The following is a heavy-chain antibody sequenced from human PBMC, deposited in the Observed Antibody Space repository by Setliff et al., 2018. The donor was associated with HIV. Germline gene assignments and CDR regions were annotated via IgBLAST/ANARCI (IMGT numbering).Heavy chain of an antibody. CDR1: GFTFGDYA. Sequence: HPGGSLRLSCTPSGFTFGDYAMSWVRQAPGKGLEWVGFSRSKAYGGTTEYAASVKGRFTISRDDSKSIAYLQMNSLKTEDTAVYYCTSAFADYAYWYFDYWGQGTLVTVSS. D-gene: IGHD2-8*02. V-gene: IGHV3-49*04. CDR3: TSAFADYAYWYFDY. J-gene: IGHJ4*02. CDR2: SRSKAYGGTT.